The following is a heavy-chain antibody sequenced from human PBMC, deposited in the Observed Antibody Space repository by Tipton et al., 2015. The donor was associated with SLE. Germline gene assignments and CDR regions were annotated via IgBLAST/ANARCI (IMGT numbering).Heavy chain of an antibody. CDR3: ARLSISGDYFNWVDP. CDR1: GGSISSSSYY. Sequence: TLSLTCTVSGGSISSSSYYWGWIRQPPGKGLEWIGSIYYSGSTYYNPSLKSRVTISVATSKSQFSLKLSSVTAADTAMYYCARLSISGDYFNWVDPWGQGTLVTVSS. CDR2: IYYSGST. J-gene: IGHJ5*02. D-gene: IGHD4-17*01. V-gene: IGHV4-39*01.